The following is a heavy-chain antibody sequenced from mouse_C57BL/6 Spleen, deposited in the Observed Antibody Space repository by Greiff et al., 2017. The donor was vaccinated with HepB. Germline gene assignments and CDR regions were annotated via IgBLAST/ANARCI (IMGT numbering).Heavy chain of an antibody. V-gene: IGHV5-4*01. CDR3: ARERATGRAFDY. J-gene: IGHJ2*01. CDR1: GFTFSSYA. CDR2: ISDGGSYT. D-gene: IGHD4-1*02. Sequence: EVKLVESGGGLVKPGGSLKLSCAASGFTFSSYAMSWVRQTPEKRLEWVATISDGGSYTYYPDNVKGRFTISRDNAKNNLYLQMSHLKSEDTAMYYCARERATGRAFDYWGQGTTLTVSS.